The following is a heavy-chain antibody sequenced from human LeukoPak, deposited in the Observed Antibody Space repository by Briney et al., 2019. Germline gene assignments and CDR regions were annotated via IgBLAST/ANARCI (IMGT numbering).Heavy chain of an antibody. CDR1: GFTFSSYA. CDR3: TTEAFLEWPPGRNY. Sequence: GGSLRLSCAASGFTFSSYAMSWVRQAPGKGLEWVSAISGSGGSTYYADSVKGRFTISRDNSKNTLYLQMNSLKTEDTAVYYCTTEAFLEWPPGRNYWGQGTLVTVSS. D-gene: IGHD3-3*02. CDR2: ISGSGGST. V-gene: IGHV3-23*01. J-gene: IGHJ4*02.